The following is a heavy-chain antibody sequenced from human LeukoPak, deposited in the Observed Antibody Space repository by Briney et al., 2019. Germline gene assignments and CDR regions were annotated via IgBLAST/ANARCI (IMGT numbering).Heavy chain of an antibody. CDR3: ARDNSPIPETFVYRDPYDFYFDY. V-gene: IGHV1-46*01. Sequence: AASVKVSCKASGYTFTSYYIHWVRQASGQGLEWMGIINPSGGSTSYGQKFQGSVTVTRDMSTTTVYMELSSLRSEDTAVYYCARDNSPIPETFVYRDPYDFYFDYWGQGTLVTVSS. CDR1: GYTFTSYY. J-gene: IGHJ4*02. CDR2: INPSGGST. D-gene: IGHD4-23*01.